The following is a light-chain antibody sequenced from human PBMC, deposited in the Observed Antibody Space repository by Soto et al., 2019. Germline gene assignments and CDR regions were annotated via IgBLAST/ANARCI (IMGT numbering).Light chain of an antibody. Sequence: EIVLTQSPGTPSLSPGERATVSCRASQSVSSYLAWYQQKPGQAPRLLIYGASRRATGIPDRFSGSGSGTDFTLTISRLEPEDFAVYYCQQYGSSPWTFGQGTKVDIK. CDR3: QQYGSSPWT. CDR1: QSVSSY. J-gene: IGKJ1*01. V-gene: IGKV3-20*01. CDR2: GAS.